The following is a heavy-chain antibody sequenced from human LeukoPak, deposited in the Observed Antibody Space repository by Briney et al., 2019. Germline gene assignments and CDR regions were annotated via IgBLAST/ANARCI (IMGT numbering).Heavy chain of an antibody. V-gene: IGHV4-39*01. CDR2: MFYSGST. CDR1: GGSISSSSYY. J-gene: IGHJ4*02. D-gene: IGHD5-12*01. Sequence: SETLSLTCTVSGGSISSSSYYWGWIRQPPGTGLEWIGSMFYSGSTYYNPPLESRVTISVDTSKNQFSLKLSSVTAADTAVYYCARVATTYFDYWGQGTPVTVSS. CDR3: ARVATTYFDY.